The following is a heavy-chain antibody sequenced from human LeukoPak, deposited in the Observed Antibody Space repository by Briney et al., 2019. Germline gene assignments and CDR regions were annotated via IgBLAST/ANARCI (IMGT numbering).Heavy chain of an antibody. CDR1: GASISSYY. CDR3: ARDSRELTYDY. Sequence: SETLSLTCTISGASISSYYWSWIRQPPGKGLEWIGYIHYSGSTNYNPSLKSRVTISVDTSKNQFSLKLSSVTAADTAVYYCARDSRELTYDYWGQGTLVTVSS. CDR2: IHYSGST. D-gene: IGHD1-26*01. V-gene: IGHV4-59*12. J-gene: IGHJ4*02.